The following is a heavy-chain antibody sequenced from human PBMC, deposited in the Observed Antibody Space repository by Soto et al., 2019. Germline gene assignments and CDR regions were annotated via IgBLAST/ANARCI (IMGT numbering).Heavy chain of an antibody. CDR3: AKGRHNWNSNFDY. Sequence: VGSLRLSCAASGFTFSSYAMSWFRQAPVNGLEWVSSISGSGGSTYYADSVKGRFTISRDNSKNTLYLQMNSLRAEDTAVYYCAKGRHNWNSNFDYWGQGTLVTVSS. J-gene: IGHJ4*02. CDR2: ISGSGGST. D-gene: IGHD1-7*01. V-gene: IGHV3-23*01. CDR1: GFTFSSYA.